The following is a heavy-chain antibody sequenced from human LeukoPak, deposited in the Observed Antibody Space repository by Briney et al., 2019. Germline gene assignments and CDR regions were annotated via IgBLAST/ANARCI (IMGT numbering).Heavy chain of an antibody. Sequence: SGPPRVKPTQTLTSTCIFSGFSLCTRGVGVGWIRQPPGKALEWLAIIDWDDDKRYSPSLKSMLTTTNNTTNTQVLQTKTNMDHVDTATYYGAHIELGYDSWGQGTLVTVSS. D-gene: IGHD7-27*01. CDR2: IDWDDDK. J-gene: IGHJ4*02. CDR3: AHIELGYDS. V-gene: IGHV2-5*02. CDR1: GFSLCTRGVG.